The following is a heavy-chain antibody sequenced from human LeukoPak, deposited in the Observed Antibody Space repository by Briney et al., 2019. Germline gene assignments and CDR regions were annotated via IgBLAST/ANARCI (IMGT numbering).Heavy chain of an antibody. CDR3: AKSHSSGWAY. J-gene: IGHJ4*02. CDR2: ISGSGGST. CDR1: GGSFSGYY. D-gene: IGHD6-19*01. V-gene: IGHV3-23*01. Sequence: ETLSLTCAVYGGSFSGYYWSWIRQAPGKGLEWVSAISGSGGSTYYADSVKGRFTISRDNSKNTPYLQMNSLRAEDTAVYYCAKSHSSGWAYWGQGTLVTVSS.